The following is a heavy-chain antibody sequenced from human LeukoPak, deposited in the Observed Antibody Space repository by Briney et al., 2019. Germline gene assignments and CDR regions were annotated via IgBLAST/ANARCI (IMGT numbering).Heavy chain of an antibody. D-gene: IGHD2-21*01. CDR2: IYYDGST. J-gene: IGHJ3*01. CDR3: ARWVVSGIRGAFDV. Sequence: KPSETLSLTCTVSSASITSSNYYWAWIRQPPGKGLEFIVTIYYDGSTYYNPSLKRRVTISIDTSNKQFSLKLNSVTAADTAVYYCARWVVSGIRGAFDVWGQGTMVPVS. CDR1: SASITSSNYY. V-gene: IGHV4-39*07.